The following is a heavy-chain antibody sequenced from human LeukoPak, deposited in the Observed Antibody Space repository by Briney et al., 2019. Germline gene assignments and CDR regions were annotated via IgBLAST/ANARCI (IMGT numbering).Heavy chain of an antibody. Sequence: GGSLRLSCAASGFTFSSYWMNWVRQAPGKGLVWVSRIASDGSSTTYADSVKGRFSIPRDNAKNTLYLQMNSLRVEDTAVYYCARGRPHGNDYWGQGTPVTVSS. J-gene: IGHJ4*02. CDR1: GFTFSSYW. D-gene: IGHD4-23*01. CDR2: IASDGSST. V-gene: IGHV3-74*01. CDR3: ARGRPHGNDY.